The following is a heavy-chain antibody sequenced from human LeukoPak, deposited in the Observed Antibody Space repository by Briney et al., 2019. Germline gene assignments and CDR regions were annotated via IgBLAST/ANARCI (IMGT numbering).Heavy chain of an antibody. J-gene: IGHJ4*02. D-gene: IGHD4-17*01. Sequence: QASETLSLTCTVSGGSVSSGGYYWTWIRQAPGKGLEWVSAISSSGGSTYYADSVRGRFTISRDNSNYTLYLQMNSLRAEDTAVYNCATTTTVTHWGQGTLVTVSS. CDR3: ATTTTVTH. V-gene: IGHV3-23*01. CDR2: ISSSGGST. CDR1: GGSVSSGGYY.